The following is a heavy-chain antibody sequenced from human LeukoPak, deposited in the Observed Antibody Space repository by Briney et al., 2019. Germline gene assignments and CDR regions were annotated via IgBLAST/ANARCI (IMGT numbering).Heavy chain of an antibody. CDR1: GFTFSDYG. J-gene: IGHJ4*02. CDR2: IWFDGSNK. Sequence: GGCLRLSCAASGFTFSDYGMHWVRQAPGKGLEWVALIWFDGSNKNYADSVKGRFTISRDISKNTLYLQMNSLRAEDTAVYYCARAGSGWTFDYWGQGTLVTVSS. D-gene: IGHD6-19*01. V-gene: IGHV3-33*01. CDR3: ARAGSGWTFDY.